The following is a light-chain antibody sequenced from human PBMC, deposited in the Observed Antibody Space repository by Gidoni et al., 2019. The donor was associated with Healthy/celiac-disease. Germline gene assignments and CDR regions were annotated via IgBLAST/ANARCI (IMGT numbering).Light chain of an antibody. CDR1: QSISSW. CDR2: AAS. Sequence: IQMTPSPSSVSASVGDRVTITCRASQSISSWLAWYQQKPGKAPKLLIYAASSLQSGVPSRFSGNGSGTDFTLTISSLQPEDFATYYCQQDNSFPWTFXQXTKVEIK. CDR3: QQDNSFPWT. J-gene: IGKJ1*01. V-gene: IGKV1-12*01.